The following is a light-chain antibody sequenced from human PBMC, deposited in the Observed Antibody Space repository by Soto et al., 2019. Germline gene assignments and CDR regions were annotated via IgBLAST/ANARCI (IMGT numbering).Light chain of an antibody. V-gene: IGKV3-15*01. CDR3: QQYNSWVT. CDR1: QSISTT. CDR2: GAS. Sequence: EIVLTQSPVTLSVSPGERATLSCMASQSISTTLVWYQQKPGQAPRLLIYGASTRATGVPARFSGSGSGTEFTLTISSLQSEDLAVYYCQQYNSWVTFGGGTKVEIK. J-gene: IGKJ4*01.